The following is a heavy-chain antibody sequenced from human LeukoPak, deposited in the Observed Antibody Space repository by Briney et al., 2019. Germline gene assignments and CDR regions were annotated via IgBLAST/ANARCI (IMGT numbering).Heavy chain of an antibody. V-gene: IGHV4-38-2*02. Sequence: SETLSLTCTVSGGSISSGYYWGWIRQPPGKGLEWIGNFYHSGSTYYNPSLKSRVTMSVDTSKNQFSLKLSSVTAADTAVYYCARSSGSLFDYWGQGTLVTVSS. J-gene: IGHJ4*02. CDR1: GGSISSGYY. D-gene: IGHD1-26*01. CDR3: ARSSGSLFDY. CDR2: FYHSGST.